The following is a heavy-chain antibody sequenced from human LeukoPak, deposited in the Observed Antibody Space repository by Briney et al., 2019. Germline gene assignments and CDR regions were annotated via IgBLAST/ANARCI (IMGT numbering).Heavy chain of an antibody. CDR2: ISWNSGSI. D-gene: IGHD3-10*01. CDR1: GFTFDDYA. V-gene: IGHV3-9*01. J-gene: IGHJ4*02. CDR3: ARDTEVRGVDMGYYFDY. Sequence: GGSLRLSCAASGFTFDDYAMHWVRQAPGKGLEWVSGISWNSGSIGYADSVKGRFTISRDNAKNSLYLQMNSLRAEDTAVYYCARDTEVRGVDMGYYFDYWGQGTLVTVSS.